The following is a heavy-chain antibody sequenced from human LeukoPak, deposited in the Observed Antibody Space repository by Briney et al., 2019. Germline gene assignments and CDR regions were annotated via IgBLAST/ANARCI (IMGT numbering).Heavy chain of an antibody. CDR1: GFTFSNYW. V-gene: IGHV3-74*01. D-gene: IGHD3-3*01. J-gene: IGHJ4*02. CDR3: VSGSLQSGYNFDY. Sequence: GGSLRLSCAASGFTFSNYWMHWIRQVPGKGLVWVSHIKYDGSATNYADSVKGRFTISRDNAKNTLYLQMNSLRAEDTAVYYCVSGSLQSGYNFDYWGQGALVAVSS. CDR2: IKYDGSAT.